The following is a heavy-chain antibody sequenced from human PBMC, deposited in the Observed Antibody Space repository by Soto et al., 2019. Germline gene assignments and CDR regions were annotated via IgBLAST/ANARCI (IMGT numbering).Heavy chain of an antibody. CDR3: ARLDRYFDWLPTNYGMDV. J-gene: IGHJ6*02. D-gene: IGHD3-9*01. Sequence: SETLSLTCTVSGGSISSSSYYWGWIRQPPVKGLEWIGSIYYSGSTYYNPSLKSRVTISVDTSKNQFSLKLSSVTAADTAVYYCARLDRYFDWLPTNYGMDVWGQGTTVTVSS. CDR1: GGSISSSSYY. CDR2: IYYSGST. V-gene: IGHV4-39*01.